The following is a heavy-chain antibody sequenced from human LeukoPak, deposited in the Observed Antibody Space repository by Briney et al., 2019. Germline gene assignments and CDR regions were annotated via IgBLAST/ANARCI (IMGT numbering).Heavy chain of an antibody. CDR3: ARDFPHCSGRYFYEGMDV. CDR1: GGSISDYY. CDR2: IYSSGST. Sequence: SETLSLTCTVSGGSISDYYWSWIRQPAGKGLEWIGHIYSSGSTYYNPSLKSRVTMSVDMSKNQLSLKLSSVTAADTAVYYCARDFPHCSGRYFYEGMDVWGQGTTVTVSS. D-gene: IGHD2-15*01. J-gene: IGHJ6*02. V-gene: IGHV4-4*07.